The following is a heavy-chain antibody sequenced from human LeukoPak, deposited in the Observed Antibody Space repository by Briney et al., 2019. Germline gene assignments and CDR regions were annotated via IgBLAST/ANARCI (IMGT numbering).Heavy chain of an antibody. J-gene: IGHJ6*03. Sequence: ASETLSLTCTVSGGFINSYYWSWIRQPAGKGLEWIGRVYTSGITNYNPSLKSRITMSVDTSKNQFSLKLTSVTAADTAVYYCARHNGFDRGYYDYMDVWGKGTTVTVSS. CDR1: GGFINSYY. CDR2: VYTSGIT. V-gene: IGHV4-4*07. D-gene: IGHD3-9*01. CDR3: ARHNGFDRGYYDYMDV.